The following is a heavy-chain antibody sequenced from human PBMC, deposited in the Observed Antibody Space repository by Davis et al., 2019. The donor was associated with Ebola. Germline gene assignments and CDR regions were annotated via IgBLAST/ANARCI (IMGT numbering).Heavy chain of an antibody. CDR3: ARGGRYGLYYFDY. J-gene: IGHJ4*02. CDR2: IYYSGST. V-gene: IGHV4-39*07. Sequence: SETLSLTCTVSGGSVSSSSYYWGWIRQPPGKGLEWIGSIYYSGSTYYNPSLKSRVTISVDTSKNQFSLKLSSVTAADTAVYYCARGGRYGLYYFDYWGQGTLVTVSS. D-gene: IGHD5-18*01. CDR1: GGSVSSSSYY.